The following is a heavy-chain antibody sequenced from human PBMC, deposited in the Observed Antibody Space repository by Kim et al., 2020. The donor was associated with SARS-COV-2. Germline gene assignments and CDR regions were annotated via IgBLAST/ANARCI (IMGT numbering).Heavy chain of an antibody. D-gene: IGHD1-26*01. Sequence: SETLSLTCTVSGGSISSSSYYWGWIRQPPGKGLEWIGSIYYSGSTYYNPSLKSRVTISVDTSKNQFSLKLSSVTAADTAVYYCARADIVGAIDYWGQGTLVTVSS. CDR2: IYYSGST. CDR1: GGSISSSSYY. V-gene: IGHV4-39*07. CDR3: ARADIVGAIDY. J-gene: IGHJ4*02.